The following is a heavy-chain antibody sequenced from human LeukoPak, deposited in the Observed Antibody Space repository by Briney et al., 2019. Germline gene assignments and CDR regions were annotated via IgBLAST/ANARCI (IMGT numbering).Heavy chain of an antibody. CDR3: ARERNFYDSSGVYYMDV. D-gene: IGHD3-22*01. CDR2: MYTSGST. CDR1: GGSISGYY. V-gene: IGHV4-4*07. Sequence: PSETLSLTCTVSGGSISGYYWSWIRQPAGKGLEWIGRMYTSGSTNYNPSLKSRVTMSVDTSKNQFSLKLISVTAADTAVYYCARERNFYDSSGVYYMDVWGKGTTVTVSS. J-gene: IGHJ6*03.